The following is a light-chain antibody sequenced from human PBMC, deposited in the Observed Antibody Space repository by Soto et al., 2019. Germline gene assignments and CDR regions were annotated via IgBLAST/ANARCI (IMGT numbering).Light chain of an antibody. V-gene: IGLV2-14*03. Sequence: LTQPASVSESPGQSITISCTGTSSDVGGHNYVSWYQQHPGKAPKLMIYDVSNRPSGVSNRFSGSKSGNTASLTISGLQTEYEADYYCSSYTSSTFFVFGTGTKVTVL. J-gene: IGLJ1*01. CDR1: SSDVGGHNY. CDR2: DVS. CDR3: SSYTSSTFFV.